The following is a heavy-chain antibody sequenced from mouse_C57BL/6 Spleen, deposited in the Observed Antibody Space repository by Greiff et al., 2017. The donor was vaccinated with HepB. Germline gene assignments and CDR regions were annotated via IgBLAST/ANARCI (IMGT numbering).Heavy chain of an antibody. D-gene: IGHD1-1*01. CDR3: AIWDYGSSWEFAY. CDR2: IHPSDSDT. CDR1: GYTFTSYW. J-gene: IGHJ3*01. Sequence: QVQLKQPGAELVKPGASVKVSCKASGYTFTSYWMHWVKQRPGQGLEWIGRIHPSDSDTNYNQKFKGKATLTVDKSSSTAYMQLSSLTSEDSAVYYCAIWDYGSSWEFAYWGQGTLVTVSA. V-gene: IGHV1-74*01.